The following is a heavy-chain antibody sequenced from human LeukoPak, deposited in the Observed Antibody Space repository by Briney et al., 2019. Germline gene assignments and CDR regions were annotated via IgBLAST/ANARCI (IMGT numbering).Heavy chain of an antibody. Sequence: ASVKVSCKASGYTFTGYYMHWVRRAPGQGLEWMGRINPNSGGTNYAQKFQGRVTMTRDTSISTAYMELSRLRSDDTAVYYCARDPSERVTVTTFGRTDGTSHWGQGTLVTVSS. CDR2: INPNSGGT. J-gene: IGHJ4*02. V-gene: IGHV1-2*06. CDR1: GYTFTGYY. CDR3: ARDPSERVTVTTFGRTDGTSH. D-gene: IGHD4-17*01.